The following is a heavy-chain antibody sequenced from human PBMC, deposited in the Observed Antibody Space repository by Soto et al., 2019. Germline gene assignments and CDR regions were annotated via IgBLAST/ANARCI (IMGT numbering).Heavy chain of an antibody. CDR1: GFTVSNNY. CDR3: ARGGGGGLFEH. V-gene: IGHV3-53*01. CDR2: IYSSGDT. J-gene: IGHJ4*02. D-gene: IGHD2-21*01. Sequence: PGGSLRLSCAASGFTVSNNYMSWVRQAPGKGLEWVSVIYSSGDTYYADSVKGRFTISRDNTKSSLFMQMNSLGVEDTAVYYCARGGGGGLFEHWGQGVLVTAPQ.